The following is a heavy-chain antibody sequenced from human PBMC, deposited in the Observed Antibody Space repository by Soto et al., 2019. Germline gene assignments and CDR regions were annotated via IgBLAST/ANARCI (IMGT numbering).Heavy chain of an antibody. CDR3: APHLWFGELYY. D-gene: IGHD3-10*01. CDR1: GFTFSSYA. J-gene: IGHJ4*02. CDR2: ISGSGGST. V-gene: IGHV3-23*01. Sequence: EVQLLESGGGLVQPGGSLRLSCAASGFTFSSYAMSWVRQAPGKGLEWVSAISGSGGSTYYADSVKGRFTISRDNSKNPLSMHMNSVRAEDTAVYYCAPHLWFGELYYWGQGTLVTVSS.